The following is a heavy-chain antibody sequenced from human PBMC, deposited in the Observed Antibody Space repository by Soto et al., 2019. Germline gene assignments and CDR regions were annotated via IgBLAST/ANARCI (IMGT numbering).Heavy chain of an antibody. V-gene: IGHV3-48*03. Sequence: PGGSLRLSCVASEFTFSSYEMNWVRQAPGKGLEWVSYISSSGTTIYCTDSVKGRFTISRDNAKKSLYLQMNSLRAEDTAVYYCVRFGGAAAGPGDYWGQGTLVTVSS. J-gene: IGHJ4*02. CDR3: VRFGGAAAGPGDY. CDR2: ISSSGTTI. D-gene: IGHD6-13*01. CDR1: EFTFSSYE.